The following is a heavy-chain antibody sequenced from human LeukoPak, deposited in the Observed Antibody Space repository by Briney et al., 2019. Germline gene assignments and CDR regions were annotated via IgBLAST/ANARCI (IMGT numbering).Heavy chain of an antibody. V-gene: IGHV3-7*01. CDR1: GFIFSNYW. J-gene: IGHJ4*02. D-gene: IGHD2-15*01. CDR2: IKQDGSEK. CDR3: ARQRRYCSGDSCYQRTFDF. Sequence: GGSLRLSCAASGFIFSNYWMSWVRQAPGKGLEWVATIKQDGSEKYYVDSVKGRFTISRDNAKNSVYMQMNSLRAGDTAVYSCARQRRYCSGDSCYQRTFDFWGQGTLVTVSS.